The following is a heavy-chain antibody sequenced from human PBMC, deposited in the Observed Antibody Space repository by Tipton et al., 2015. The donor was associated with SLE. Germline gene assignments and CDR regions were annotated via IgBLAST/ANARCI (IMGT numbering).Heavy chain of an antibody. CDR2: IYTSGAT. Sequence: TLSLTCTVSGGSISTGSLYWTWIRQPAGQGLEWIGRIYTSGATDDNPSLKSRVTMSVDMSKNQIFLKMTSVTAADSAVYFCARVWLNNAFDIWGQGTRVTVSS. J-gene: IGHJ3*02. CDR3: ARVWLNNAFDI. CDR1: GGSISTGSLY. D-gene: IGHD2/OR15-2a*01. V-gene: IGHV4-61*02.